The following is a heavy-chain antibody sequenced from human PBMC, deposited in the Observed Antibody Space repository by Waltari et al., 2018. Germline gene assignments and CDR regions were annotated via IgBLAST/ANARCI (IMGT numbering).Heavy chain of an antibody. D-gene: IGHD3-22*01. CDR2: ISGNSNHI. CDR1: AFAVGTNS. V-gene: IGHV3-21*01. J-gene: IGHJ4*02. Sequence: EVQLVESGGGLVTPGGCLRLSCAAPAFAVGTNSMTGARQAQGKVLEWVSSISGNSNHIYYADSVTGRFTIARDNAKNSLYLQMNSLRAEDTAVYYCARVLTSRSSGYSYYFDYWGQGTLVTVSS. CDR3: ARVLTSRSSGYSYYFDY.